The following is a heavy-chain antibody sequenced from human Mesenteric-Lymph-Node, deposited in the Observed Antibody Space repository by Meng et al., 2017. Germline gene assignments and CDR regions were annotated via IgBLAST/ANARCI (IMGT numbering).Heavy chain of an antibody. D-gene: IGHD3-3*01. Sequence: ASVKVSCKASGYTFTGYYMHWVRQATGQGLEWMGWMNPNSGNTGYAQKFQGRVTMTRNTSISTAYMELSSLRSEDTAVYYCARGRYDFWSGSKFDYWGQGTLVTVSS. J-gene: IGHJ4*02. CDR2: MNPNSGNT. CDR1: GYTFTGYY. V-gene: IGHV1-8*02. CDR3: ARGRYDFWSGSKFDY.